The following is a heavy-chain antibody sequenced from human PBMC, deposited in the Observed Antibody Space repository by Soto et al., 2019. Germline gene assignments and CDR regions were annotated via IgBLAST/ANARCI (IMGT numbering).Heavy chain of an antibody. CDR2: LYYSGTK. Sequence: PSETLSLTCTVSGDSINNGDCYWSWLRQLPGKGLEWIGYLYYSGTKYYNPSLKSRVSMSVDTSKNQFSLNLSAVTAAYTAVYYCAREKEYDSCDYNAFDIWGQGTVVTVSS. CDR1: GDSINNGDCY. V-gene: IGHV4-31*03. CDR3: AREKEYDSCDYNAFDI. D-gene: IGHD4-17*01. J-gene: IGHJ3*02.